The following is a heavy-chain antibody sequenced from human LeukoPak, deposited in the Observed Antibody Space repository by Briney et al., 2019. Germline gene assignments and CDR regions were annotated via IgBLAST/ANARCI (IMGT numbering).Heavy chain of an antibody. CDR3: AKSPIGYYDSSGYYYDPMIFDY. J-gene: IGHJ4*02. CDR2: ISGSGGST. CDR1: GFTFSNYA. D-gene: IGHD3-22*01. V-gene: IGHV3-23*01. Sequence: GGSLRLSCAASGFTFSNYAMSWVRQAPGKGLEWVSAISGSGGSTYYADSVKGRFTISRDNSKNTLYLQMNSLRAEDTAVYYCAKSPIGYYDSSGYYYDPMIFDYWGQGTLVTVSS.